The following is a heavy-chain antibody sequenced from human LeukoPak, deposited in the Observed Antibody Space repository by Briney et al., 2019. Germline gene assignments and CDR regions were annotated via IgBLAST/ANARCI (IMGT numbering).Heavy chain of an antibody. CDR3: AKAEDYYYDSSGYYYG. CDR1: GFTFSSYA. Sequence: GGSLRLSCAASGFTFSSYAMSWVRQAPGKGLEWVSAISGSGGSTYYADSVKGRFTISRDNSKNTLYLQMNSPRAEDTAVYYCAKAEDYYYDSSGYYYGWGQGTLVTVSS. CDR2: ISGSGGST. J-gene: IGHJ4*02. V-gene: IGHV3-23*01. D-gene: IGHD3-22*01.